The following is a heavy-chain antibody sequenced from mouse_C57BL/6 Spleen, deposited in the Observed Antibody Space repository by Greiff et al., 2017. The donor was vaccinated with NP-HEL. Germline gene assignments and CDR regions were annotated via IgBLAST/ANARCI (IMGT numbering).Heavy chain of an antibody. D-gene: IGHD1-1*01. CDR3: ATVVATPLDY. V-gene: IGHV1-50*01. CDR1: GYTFTSYW. Sequence: QVQLKQPGAELVKPGASVKLSCKASGYTFTSYWMQWVKQRPGQGLEWIGEIDPSDSYTNYNQKFKGKATLTVDTSSSTAYMQLSSLTSEDSAVYYCATVVATPLDYWGQGTTLTVSS. J-gene: IGHJ2*01. CDR2: IDPSDSYT.